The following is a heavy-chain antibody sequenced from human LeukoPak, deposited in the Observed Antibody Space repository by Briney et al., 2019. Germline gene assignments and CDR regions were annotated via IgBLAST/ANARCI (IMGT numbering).Heavy chain of an antibody. CDR2: IKSKTDGGTT. CDR1: GFTFRNAW. Sequence: GGSLRLSCAASGFTFRNAWMSGVRQAPGKGLEWVGRIKSKTDGGTTDYAAPVKGRFTISRDDSKNTLYLQMNSLKTEDTAVYYCNTGVYCSSLRCMMGSFGFDYWGQGTLVTVSS. D-gene: IGHD2-21*01. V-gene: IGHV3-15*01. J-gene: IGHJ4*02. CDR3: NTGVYCSSLRCMMGSFGFDY.